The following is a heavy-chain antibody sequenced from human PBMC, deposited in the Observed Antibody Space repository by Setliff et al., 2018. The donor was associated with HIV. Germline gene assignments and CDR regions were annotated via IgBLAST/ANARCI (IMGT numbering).Heavy chain of an antibody. CDR2: IYRSGRT. CDR3: ARVPVAGANWFDP. Sequence: PSETLSLTCTVSGGSMSTYYWSWIRQPAGKGLEWIGRIYRSGRTDYNPSLKSRVTMLADTSDNQFSLSLSSVTAADTAVYYCARVPVAGANWFDPWGLGTLVTVSS. V-gene: IGHV4-4*07. D-gene: IGHD2-21*01. J-gene: IGHJ5*02. CDR1: GGSMSTYY.